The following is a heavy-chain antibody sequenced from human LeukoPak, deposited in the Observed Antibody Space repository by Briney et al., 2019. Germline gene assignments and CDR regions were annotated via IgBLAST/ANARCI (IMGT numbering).Heavy chain of an antibody. D-gene: IGHD4/OR15-4a*01. CDR3: AKDQEGMVVTTVGY. Sequence: GGSLRLSCAASGFIFSAYGMHWVRQAPGEGLEWVAYIRHDESRTFYADSVKGRFTISRDDSKNTLYLQMNSLRAEDTAVYYCAKDQEGMVVTTVGYWGQGALVTVSS. CDR2: IRHDESRT. CDR1: GFIFSAYG. J-gene: IGHJ4*02. V-gene: IGHV3-30*02.